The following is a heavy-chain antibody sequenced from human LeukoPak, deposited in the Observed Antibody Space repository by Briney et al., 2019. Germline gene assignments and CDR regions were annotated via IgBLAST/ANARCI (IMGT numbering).Heavy chain of an antibody. Sequence: RGSLRLSCAVSGLTVRGDYMSWVRQAPGKGLEWVSNIRNSGSIQYSDSVKGRFTISRDSSKNMLYLQMNNLRAEDTALYYCATTAGSSFDYWGQGTLVTVSS. D-gene: IGHD3-10*01. CDR2: IRNSGSI. V-gene: IGHV3-53*01. J-gene: IGHJ4*02. CDR1: GLTVRGDY. CDR3: ATTAGSSFDY.